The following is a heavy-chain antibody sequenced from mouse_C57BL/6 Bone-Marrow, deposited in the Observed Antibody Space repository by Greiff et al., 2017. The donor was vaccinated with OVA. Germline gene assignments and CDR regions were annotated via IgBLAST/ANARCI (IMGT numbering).Heavy chain of an antibody. CDR1: GFNIKDDY. Sequence: VQLQQSGAELVRPGASVKLSCTASGFNIKDDYMHWVKQRPEQGLEWIGWIDPENGDTEYASKFQGKATITADTSANPAYLQLSSLASEDTAVYYCTSYGYDYWGQGTTLTVSS. D-gene: IGHD2-2*01. CDR2: IDPENGDT. J-gene: IGHJ2*01. V-gene: IGHV14-4*01. CDR3: TSYGYDY.